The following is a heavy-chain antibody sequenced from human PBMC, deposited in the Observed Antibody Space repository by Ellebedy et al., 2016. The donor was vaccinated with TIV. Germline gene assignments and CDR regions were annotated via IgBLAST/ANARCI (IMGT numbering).Heavy chain of an antibody. CDR1: GFNITSYW. CDR3: VRAPRGQYYFDY. V-gene: IGHV3-7*02. J-gene: IGHJ4*02. D-gene: IGHD5-12*01. CDR2: IKQDGSEK. Sequence: GGSLRLXXAASGFNITSYWMTWVRQAPGKGLEWVANIKQDGSEKYYVESVKGRFTISRDNAKNSLYLQMNSLRAEDTAVYYCVRAPRGQYYFDYWGQGTLVTVSS.